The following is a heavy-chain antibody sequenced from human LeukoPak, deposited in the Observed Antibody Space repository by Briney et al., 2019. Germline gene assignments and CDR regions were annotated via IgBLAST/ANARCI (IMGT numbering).Heavy chain of an antibody. Sequence: GGSVRVSCEASGFTFSGFSMSWVRQSPTKGLEWVANIKQDGSERYYVDSVKGRFTISRDNAKNSLSLQMNNLRVEDTAVYYCARAGSHWHYVYWGQGTVVTVSS. J-gene: IGHJ4*02. CDR1: GFTFSGFS. CDR3: ARAGSHWHYVY. CDR2: IKQDGSER. V-gene: IGHV3-7*01. D-gene: IGHD3-10*01.